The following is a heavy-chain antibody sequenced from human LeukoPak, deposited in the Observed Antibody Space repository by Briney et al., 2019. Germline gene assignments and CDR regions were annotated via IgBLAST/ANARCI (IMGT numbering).Heavy chain of an antibody. Sequence: GGSLRLSCAASGFTFSSYEMDWVRQAPGKGLEWVSYMSSSGSTIYYADSVKGRFTISRDNAKNSLYLQMNSLRAEDTAVYYCARSQYSAYEKRAFDIWGQGTMVIVSS. J-gene: IGHJ3*02. V-gene: IGHV3-48*03. CDR2: MSSSGSTI. CDR3: ARSQYSAYEKRAFDI. CDR1: GFTFSSYE. D-gene: IGHD5-12*01.